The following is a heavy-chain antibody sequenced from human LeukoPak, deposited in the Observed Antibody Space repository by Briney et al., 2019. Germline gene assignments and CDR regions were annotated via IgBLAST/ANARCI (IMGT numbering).Heavy chain of an antibody. V-gene: IGHV3-7*01. Sequence: GGSLRLSCAASGFTFSDFYMSWVRQAPGRGLEWVANINEDGSGRYHVDSVKGRFTISRDNAKNSLYLEMNSLRAEDTAVYYCARGSRNMDVWGQGTMVTVSS. CDR2: INEDGSGR. CDR3: ARGSRNMDV. CDR1: GFTFSDFY. J-gene: IGHJ6*02.